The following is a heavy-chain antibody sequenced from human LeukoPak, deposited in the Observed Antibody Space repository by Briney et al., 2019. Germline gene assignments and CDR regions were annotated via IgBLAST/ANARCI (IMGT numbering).Heavy chain of an antibody. CDR1: GFTFSDHY. Sequence: GGSLRLSCAASGFTFSDHYLDWVRQAPGKGLECVAVLSNDGISKNYADSVKGRFTISRDNSGNTLFLQMNSLRPEDTALYFCSTGAPGTSFDHWGQGTLVTVSS. J-gene: IGHJ4*02. CDR2: LSNDGISK. CDR3: STGAPGTSFDH. V-gene: IGHV3-30-3*01. D-gene: IGHD1-14*01.